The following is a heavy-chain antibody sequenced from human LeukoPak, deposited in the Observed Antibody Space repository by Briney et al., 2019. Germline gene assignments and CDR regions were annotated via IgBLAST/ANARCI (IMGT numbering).Heavy chain of an antibody. CDR2: ISASGGST. CDR1: GFTFRIYA. D-gene: IGHD2-2*01. Sequence: PGGSLRLSCAASGFTFRIYAMSWVRQAPGKGLEWVSDISASGGSTYYADSVKGRFTISRDNSKNTLYLQMNSLRAEDTAVYYCAKAVVPAAILDYWGQGTLVTVSS. J-gene: IGHJ4*02. CDR3: AKAVVPAAILDY. V-gene: IGHV3-23*01.